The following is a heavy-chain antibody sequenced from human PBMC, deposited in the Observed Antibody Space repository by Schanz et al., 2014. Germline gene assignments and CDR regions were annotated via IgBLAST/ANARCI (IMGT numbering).Heavy chain of an antibody. CDR2: IIPSLGLA. CDR1: GGTFSSFG. D-gene: IGHD2-2*01. J-gene: IGHJ5*02. CDR3: ARDRRRYCSTASCLHDNWFDP. Sequence: VQLEQSGAEVKKPGSSVKVSCKASGGTFSSFGINWVRQAPGQGLEWMGRIIPSLGLAKYEQKFQDKVTITADTSTTTAYMELSGLRSEDTAVYYGARDRRRYCSTASCLHDNWFDPWGQGTLVIVSS. V-gene: IGHV1-69*04.